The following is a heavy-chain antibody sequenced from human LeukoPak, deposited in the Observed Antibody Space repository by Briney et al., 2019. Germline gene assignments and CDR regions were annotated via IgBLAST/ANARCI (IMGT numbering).Heavy chain of an antibody. D-gene: IGHD6-13*01. CDR3: ASQPRDSSSWYGRDDAFDI. CDR1: GGSFSGYY. CDR2: INHSGST. V-gene: IGHV4-34*01. Sequence: SETLSLTCAVYGGSFSGYYWSWIRQPPGKGLEWIGEINHSGSTNYNPSLKSRVTISVDTSKNQFSLKLSSVTAADTAVYYCASQPRDSSSWYGRDDAFDIWGQGTMVTVSS. J-gene: IGHJ3*02.